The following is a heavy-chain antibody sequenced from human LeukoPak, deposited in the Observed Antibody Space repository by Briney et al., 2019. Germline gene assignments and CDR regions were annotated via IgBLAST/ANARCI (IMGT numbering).Heavy chain of an antibody. D-gene: IGHD2-15*01. Sequence: PSETLSLTCTVSGGSISSYYWSWIRQPPGKGLEWIGYIYYSGSTNYNPSLKSRVTISVDTSKNQFPLKLSSVTAADTAVYYCARGGGSGYYYYYMDVWGKGTTVTVSS. CDR1: GGSISSYY. J-gene: IGHJ6*03. CDR3: ARGGGSGYYYYYMDV. V-gene: IGHV4-59*01. CDR2: IYYSGST.